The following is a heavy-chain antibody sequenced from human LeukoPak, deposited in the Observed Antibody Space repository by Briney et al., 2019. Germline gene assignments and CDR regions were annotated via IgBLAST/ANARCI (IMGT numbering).Heavy chain of an antibody. V-gene: IGHV7-4-1*02. D-gene: IGHD6-13*01. Sequence: ASVTVSCKASGYTFTSYAMNWVRRAPGQGLEWMGWINTNTGNPTYGQGFTGRFVFSLDTSVSTAYLQISSLKAEDTAVYYCARDPGYSSSWLNWFDPWGQGTLVTVSS. CDR1: GYTFTSYA. CDR2: INTNTGNP. J-gene: IGHJ5*02. CDR3: ARDPGYSSSWLNWFDP.